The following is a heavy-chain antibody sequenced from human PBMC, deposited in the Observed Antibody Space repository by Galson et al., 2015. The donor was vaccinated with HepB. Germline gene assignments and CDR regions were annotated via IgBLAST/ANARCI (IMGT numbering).Heavy chain of an antibody. D-gene: IGHD2-2*02. CDR1: GGSISSGGYS. CDR3: ASSIVVVPAAIGPRFDY. J-gene: IGHJ4*02. V-gene: IGHV4-30-2*01. Sequence: TLSLTCAVSGGSISSGGYSWSWIRQPPGKGLEWIGYIYHSGSTYYNPSLKSRVTISVDRSKNQFSLKLSSVTAADTAVYYCASSIVVVPAAIGPRFDYWGQGTLVTVSS. CDR2: IYHSGST.